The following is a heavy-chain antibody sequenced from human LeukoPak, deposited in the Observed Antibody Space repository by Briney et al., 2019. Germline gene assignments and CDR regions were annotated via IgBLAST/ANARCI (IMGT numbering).Heavy chain of an antibody. CDR1: GFTFSSYA. J-gene: IGHJ4*02. Sequence: GGSLRLSCAASGFTFSSYAMHWVRQAPGKGLEYVSAISSNGGSTYYANSVKGGFTISRDNSKNTLYLQMGSLRAEDMAVYYCARGDGYNINLLDYWGQGTLVTVSS. CDR3: ARGDGYNINLLDY. D-gene: IGHD5-24*01. V-gene: IGHV3-64*01. CDR2: ISSNGGST.